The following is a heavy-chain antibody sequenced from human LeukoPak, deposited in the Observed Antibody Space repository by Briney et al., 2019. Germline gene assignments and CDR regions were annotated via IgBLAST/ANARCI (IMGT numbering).Heavy chain of an antibody. CDR3: ARAPRELELPPYYYYYGVDV. J-gene: IGHJ6*02. V-gene: IGHV4-61*01. CDR2: IYYSGST. D-gene: IGHD1-7*01. CDR1: GGSVSSGSYY. Sequence: SETLSLTCTVSGGSVSSGSYYWSWIRQPPGKGLEWIGYIYYSGSTNYNPSLKSRVTISVDTSKNQFSLKLSSVTAADTAVYYCARAPRELELPPYYYYYGVDVWGQGTTVTVSS.